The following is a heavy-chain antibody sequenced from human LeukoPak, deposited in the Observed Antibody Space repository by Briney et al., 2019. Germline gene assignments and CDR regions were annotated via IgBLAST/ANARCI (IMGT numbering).Heavy chain of an antibody. V-gene: IGHV3-48*03. CDR2: ISSSGSTI. J-gene: IGHJ3*02. CDR3: ARDREPDAFDI. Sequence: GGSLRLSCAASGFTFNNYEMNWVRQAPGKGLEWVSYISSSGSTIYYTDSVKGRFTVSRDNAKNSLYLQMTSLRAEDAAVYYCARDREPDAFDIWGQGTMVTVSS. CDR1: GFTFNNYE.